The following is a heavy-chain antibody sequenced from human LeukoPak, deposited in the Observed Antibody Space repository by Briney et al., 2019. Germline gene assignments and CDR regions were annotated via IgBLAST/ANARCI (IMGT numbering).Heavy chain of an antibody. CDR3: ARDDYDILSGYYKGSDY. CDR1: GFTFSSFL. CDR2: IKQDGSQK. J-gene: IGHJ4*02. Sequence: GGSLRLSCAASGFTFSSFLMSWVRQAPGKGLEWVANIKQDGSQKYYVDSVKGRFTISRDNAKNSPFLQINGLRAEDTAVYYCARDDYDILSGYYKGSDYWGQGTLVTVSS. V-gene: IGHV3-7*04. D-gene: IGHD3-9*01.